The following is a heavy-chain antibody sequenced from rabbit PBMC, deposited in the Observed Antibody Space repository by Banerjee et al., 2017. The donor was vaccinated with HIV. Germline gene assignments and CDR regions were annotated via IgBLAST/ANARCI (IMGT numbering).Heavy chain of an antibody. CDR1: GFDISKYG. CDR3: VREVAARFGL. J-gene: IGHJ4*01. CDR2: IDPIFHTT. V-gene: IGHV1S47*01. D-gene: IGHD4-1*01. Sequence: QEQLVESGGGLVQPGGSLKLSCTVSGFDISKYGVTWVRQAPGKGLEWIGYIDPIFHTTTYANWVNGRFSISRENTQNTVSLQLNSLTAADTATYFCVREVAARFGLWGPGTLVTVS.